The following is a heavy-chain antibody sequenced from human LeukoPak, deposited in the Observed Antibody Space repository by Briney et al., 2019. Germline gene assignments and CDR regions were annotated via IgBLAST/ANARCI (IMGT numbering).Heavy chain of an antibody. CDR1: GFTFSSYW. Sequence: SGGSLRLSCAASGFTFSSYWMYWVRQAPGKGLLWVSRINSDETTTTYAEYVKGRFTISRDNAKNTLYLQMSSLRAEDTAVYYCTRGTGCGSGWSTYWGQGTLVTVSS. CDR3: TRGTGCGSGWSTY. V-gene: IGHV3-74*01. J-gene: IGHJ4*02. CDR2: INSDETTT. D-gene: IGHD6-19*01.